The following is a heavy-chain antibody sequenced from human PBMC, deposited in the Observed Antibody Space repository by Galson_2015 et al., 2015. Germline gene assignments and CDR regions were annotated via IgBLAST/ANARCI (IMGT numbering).Heavy chain of an antibody. Sequence: SVKVSCKASGYVFTSYAITWVRQAPGQGLEWVGWVSPYNGRTNFAQKFQGRVTITTNTPTTTAYLQLRRLTSADTAVYYCVRSGSSSWSVDFGTWGQGALVTVSA. J-gene: IGHJ4*02. V-gene: IGHV1-18*01. CDR1: GYVFTSYA. CDR3: VRSGSSSWSVDFGT. CDR2: VSPYNGRT. D-gene: IGHD6-13*01.